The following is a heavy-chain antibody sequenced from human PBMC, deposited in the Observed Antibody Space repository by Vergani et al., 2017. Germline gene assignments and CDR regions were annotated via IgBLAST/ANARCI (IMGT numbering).Heavy chain of an antibody. Sequence: QVKLQESGPGLVKPSETLSLTCTVSGASVNSYYWSWIRQPPGKGLEWMGYVSFRGDTLYDPSVKGRMTISVDTSTNQFSLKLSSVTAADTAVYYCARRARRDGYSECFDYWGQGTLVTVSS. D-gene: IGHD5-24*01. CDR2: VSFRGDT. CDR1: GASVNSYY. J-gene: IGHJ4*02. CDR3: ARRARRDGYSECFDY. V-gene: IGHV4-59*02.